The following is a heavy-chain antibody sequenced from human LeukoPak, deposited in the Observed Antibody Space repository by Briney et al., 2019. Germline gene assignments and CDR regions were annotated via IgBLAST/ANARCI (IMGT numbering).Heavy chain of an antibody. J-gene: IGHJ4*02. V-gene: IGHV1-46*01. Sequence: GASVKVSCKASGYTFTSYYMHWVRQAPGQGLEWMGIINPSGGSTSYAQKFQGRVTMTRDTSTSTVYMELSSLRSEDTAVYYCARDYCTNGVCCPWTDWGQGTLVTVSS. CDR1: GYTFTSYY. CDR2: INPSGGST. CDR3: ARDYCTNGVCCPWTD. D-gene: IGHD2-8*01.